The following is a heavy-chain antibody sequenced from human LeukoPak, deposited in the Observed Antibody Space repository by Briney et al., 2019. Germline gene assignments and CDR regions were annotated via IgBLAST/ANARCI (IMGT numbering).Heavy chain of an antibody. Sequence: GGSLRLSCAASGFTFSSSWMSWVRQAPGKGLEWVSSIISSSYMYYADSVKGRFTISRDNAKNSLYLQMNSLRAEDTAVYYCARDGGLWVSAHWGDSWGRGTLVTVSS. D-gene: IGHD7-27*01. CDR1: GFTFSSSW. J-gene: IGHJ4*02. V-gene: IGHV3-21*01. CDR3: ARDGGLWVSAHWGDS. CDR2: IISSSYM.